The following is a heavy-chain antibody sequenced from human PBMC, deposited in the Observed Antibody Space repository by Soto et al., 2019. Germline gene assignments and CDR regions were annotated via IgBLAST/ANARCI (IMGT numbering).Heavy chain of an antibody. CDR1: GFTFSSYG. J-gene: IGHJ6*02. CDR2: ISYDGSNK. V-gene: IGHV3-30*18. D-gene: IGHD3-3*01. Sequence: PEGSLRLPCAASGFTFSSYGMHWVRQAPGKGLEWVALISYDGSNKYYADSVKGRFTISRDNSKNTLYLQMNSLRAEDTAVYYCAKDGFQGYDFWSGYYTGVDYGMDVWGQGTTVTVSS. CDR3: AKDGFQGYDFWSGYYTGVDYGMDV.